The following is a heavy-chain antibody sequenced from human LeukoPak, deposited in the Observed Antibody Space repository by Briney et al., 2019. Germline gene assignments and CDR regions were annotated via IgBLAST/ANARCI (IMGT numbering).Heavy chain of an antibody. CDR2: IKQDGSEK. D-gene: IGHD6-19*01. J-gene: IGHJ6*02. CDR3: ARAGMGATQWLVRYYYGMDV. Sequence: GGSLRLSCAASGFTFSSYWMSWVRQAPGKGLEWVANIKQDGSEKYYVDSVKGRFTISRDNAKNSLYLQMNSLRAEDTAVYYCARAGMGATQWLVRYYYGMDVWGQGTTVTVSS. CDR1: GFTFSSYW. V-gene: IGHV3-7*01.